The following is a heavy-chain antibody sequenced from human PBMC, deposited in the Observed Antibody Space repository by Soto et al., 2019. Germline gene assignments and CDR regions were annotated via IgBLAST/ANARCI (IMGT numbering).Heavy chain of an antibody. Sequence: QVQLVQSGAEVKKPGSSVKVSCKASGGTFSSYAISWVRQAPGQVLEWMGRIIPIFGTANYAQKFQGRVTITEDESTSPAYMELSSLGSEDTAVYYCATGTSVGGDYGGLFDYWGQGTLVTVSS. J-gene: IGHJ4*02. CDR2: IIPIFGTA. V-gene: IGHV1-69*18. CDR3: ATGTSVGGDYGGLFDY. CDR1: GGTFSSYA. D-gene: IGHD4-17*01.